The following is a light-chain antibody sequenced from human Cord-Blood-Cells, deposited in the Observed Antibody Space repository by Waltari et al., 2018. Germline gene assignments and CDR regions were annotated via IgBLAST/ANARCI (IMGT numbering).Light chain of an antibody. CDR2: RNN. CDR1: SSTLGSNY. V-gene: IGLV1-47*01. Sequence: QSVLTQPPSSSRTPGQSVTIPCSGCSSTLGSNYVFLYQQFPGTAPKLLIYRNNQRPSGVPDRSSGSKSGTSASLAISGLRSEDEADYYCAAWDDSLSGPVFGGGTKLTVL. J-gene: IGLJ3*02. CDR3: AAWDDSLSGPV.